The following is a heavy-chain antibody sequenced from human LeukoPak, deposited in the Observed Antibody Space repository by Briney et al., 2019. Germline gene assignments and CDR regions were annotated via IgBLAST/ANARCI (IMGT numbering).Heavy chain of an antibody. CDR3: TRGDGYSYGGEVY. D-gene: IGHD5-18*01. CDR2: IRSKAYGGTT. V-gene: IGHV3-49*04. CDR1: GFTFGDYA. Sequence: GGSLRLSCTASGFTFGDYAMSWVRQAPGKGLEWVGFIRSKAYGGTTEYAASVKGRFTISRDDSKSIAYLQMNSLKTEDTAVYYCTRGDGYSYGGEVYWGQGTLVTVSS. J-gene: IGHJ4*02.